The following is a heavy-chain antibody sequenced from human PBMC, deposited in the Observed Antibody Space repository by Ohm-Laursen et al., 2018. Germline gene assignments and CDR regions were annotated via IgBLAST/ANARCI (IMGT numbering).Heavy chain of an antibody. CDR2: IYYSGST. Sequence: SETLSLTCTVSGGSISSYYWSWIRQPPGKGLEWIGYIYYSGSTNYNPSLKSRVTMSVDTSKNQFSLKLRSVTAADTAVYYCARLVYDTSGEGWFDPWGQGTLVTVSS. D-gene: IGHD3-22*01. V-gene: IGHV4-59*08. J-gene: IGHJ5*02. CDR3: ARLVYDTSGEGWFDP. CDR1: GGSISSYY.